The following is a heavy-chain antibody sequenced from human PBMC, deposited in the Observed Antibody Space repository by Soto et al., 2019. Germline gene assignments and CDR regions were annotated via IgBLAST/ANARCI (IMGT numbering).Heavy chain of an antibody. Sequence: PGGSLRLCCAASGFTFSSYTINWVRQAPGKGLEWVSSISSSSSYIYYADSVKGRFTISRDNAKNSLYLQMNSLRAEDTAVYYCWGSGGQPDNWFDPWGQGTLVTVSS. CDR1: GFTFSSYT. V-gene: IGHV3-21*01. CDR3: WGSGGQPDNWFDP. D-gene: IGHD3-10*01. J-gene: IGHJ5*02. CDR2: ISSSSSYI.